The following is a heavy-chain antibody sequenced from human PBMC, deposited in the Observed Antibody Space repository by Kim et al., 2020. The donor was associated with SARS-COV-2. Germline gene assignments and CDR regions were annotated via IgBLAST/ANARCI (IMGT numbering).Heavy chain of an antibody. D-gene: IGHD2-15*01. CDR1: GFPFSSYA. Sequence: GGSLRLSCAASGFPFSSYAMSWVRQAPGKGLEWVSAISYTGGSPHYADSVKGRFTISRDNSKNTLYLQMNSLRAEDTAVYYCANIRDDSEGGRFEYWGQGTQVTVSS. CDR2: ISYTGGSP. CDR3: ANIRDDSEGGRFEY. J-gene: IGHJ4*02. V-gene: IGHV3-23*01.